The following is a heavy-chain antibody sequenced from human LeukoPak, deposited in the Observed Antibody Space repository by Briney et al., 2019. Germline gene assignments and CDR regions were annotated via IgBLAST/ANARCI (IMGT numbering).Heavy chain of an antibody. CDR3: AKDPLSPEYYYYYYGMDV. CDR2: ISGNGGST. V-gene: IGHV3-23*01. Sequence: GGSLRLSCAASGFTFSSYAMSWVRQAPGKGLEWVSAISGNGGSTYYADSVKGRFTISRDSSKNTLYLQMNSLRAEDTAVYYCAKDPLSPEYYYYYYGMDVWGQGTTVTVSS. J-gene: IGHJ6*02. D-gene: IGHD1-14*01. CDR1: GFTFSSYA.